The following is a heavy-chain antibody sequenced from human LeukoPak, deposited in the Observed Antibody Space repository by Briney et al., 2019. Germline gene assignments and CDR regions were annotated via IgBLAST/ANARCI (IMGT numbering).Heavy chain of an antibody. CDR3: ARDSPYYYDSSGLNNAFDI. CDR1: GFTFSNFA. Sequence: GGSLRLSCEASGFTFSNFAMSWVRQAPGKGLEWVSTVGGSGGSTYYAGPVKGRFTVSRDNSKNTLYLQMDSLRVEDTAVYYCARDSPYYYDSSGLNNAFDIWGQGTMVTVSS. D-gene: IGHD3-22*01. J-gene: IGHJ3*02. CDR2: VGGSGGST. V-gene: IGHV3-23*01.